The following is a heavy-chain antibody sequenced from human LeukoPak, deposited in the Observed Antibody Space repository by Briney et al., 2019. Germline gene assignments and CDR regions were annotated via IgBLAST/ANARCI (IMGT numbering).Heavy chain of an antibody. D-gene: IGHD2-2*01. CDR3: AKQIGYCNCANCYFDV. CDR1: GFTFRSSA. CDR2: ISSSGEST. V-gene: IGHV3-23*01. Sequence: GGSLRLSCAASGFTFRSSAMNWVRQTPGKGLEWVSAISSSGESTYYADSVKGRFTASRDNSKNTLYLQVNSLRADDTAVYYCAKQIGYCNCANCYFDVWGQGTAVTVSS. J-gene: IGHJ6*02.